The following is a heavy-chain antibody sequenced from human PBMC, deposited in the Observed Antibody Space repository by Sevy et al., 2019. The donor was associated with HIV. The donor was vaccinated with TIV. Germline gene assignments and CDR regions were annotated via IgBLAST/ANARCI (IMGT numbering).Heavy chain of an antibody. V-gene: IGHV4-34*01. CDR3: ARGPRGYSYGATAGV. J-gene: IGHJ6*02. D-gene: IGHD5-18*01. CDR1: GGSFSGYY. CDR2: INHSGST. Sequence: SETLSLTCAVYGGSFSGYYWSWIRQPPEKGLEWIGEINHSGSTNYNPSLKSRVTISVDTSKNQFSLKLSSVTAADTAVYYCARGPRGYSYGATAGVWGQGTTVTVSS.